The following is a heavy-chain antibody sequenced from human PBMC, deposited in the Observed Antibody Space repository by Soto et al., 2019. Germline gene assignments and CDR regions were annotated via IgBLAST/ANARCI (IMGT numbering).Heavy chain of an antibody. Sequence: EVLLVESGGGLVKPGGSLKFPGVASGFGLIPPSMHGARQAPGRGWEWIATISSTSSNIYYAGSVKGRFSISRDNPKNSLFLQMNSLRADDMAVYYCARGIASTSLVTFDVWGQGTMVTVS. CDR1: GFGLIPPS. D-gene: IGHD1-1*01. V-gene: IGHV3-21*02. CDR2: ISSTSSNI. CDR3: ARGIASTSLVTFDV. J-gene: IGHJ3*01.